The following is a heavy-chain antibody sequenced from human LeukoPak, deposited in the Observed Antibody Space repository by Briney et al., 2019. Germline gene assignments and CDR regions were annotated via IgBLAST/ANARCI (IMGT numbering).Heavy chain of an antibody. CDR3: ARVPDSSGYYHYPTPYFDY. CDR2: INHSGST. CDR1: GYSISSGYY. V-gene: IGHV4-38-2*01. D-gene: IGHD3-22*01. Sequence: SETLSLTCAVSGYSISSGYYWGWIRQPPGKGLEWIGEINHSGSTNYNPSLKSRVTISVDTSKNQFSLKLSSVTAADTAVYYCARVPDSSGYYHYPTPYFDYWGQGTLVTVSS. J-gene: IGHJ4*02.